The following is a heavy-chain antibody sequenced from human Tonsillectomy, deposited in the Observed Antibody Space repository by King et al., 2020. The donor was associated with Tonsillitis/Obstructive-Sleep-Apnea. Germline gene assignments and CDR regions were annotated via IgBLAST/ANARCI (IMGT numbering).Heavy chain of an antibody. CDR1: GFTFSDYY. Sequence: VQLVESGGGLVKPGGSLRLSCAASGFTFSDYYMTWIRQAPGKGLEWVSYISSGGSAIFYADSMKGRFTISRDNAKNSLYLQVNSLRVEYTAVYYCARSQSYNYYYMDVWGKGTKVTVSS. CDR2: ISSGGSAI. CDR3: ARSQSYNYYYMDV. V-gene: IGHV3-11*01. J-gene: IGHJ6*03.